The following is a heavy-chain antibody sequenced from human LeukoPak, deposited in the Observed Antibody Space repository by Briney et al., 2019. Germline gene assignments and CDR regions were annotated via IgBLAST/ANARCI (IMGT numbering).Heavy chain of an antibody. Sequence: PGGSLRLSCAASGFTFSSYWMSWVRQAPGKGLEWVANIKYDGSEKDYVDSVKGRFSISRDNAKNSLYLQMSSLRAEDTAVYYCARDSVHGYYDSSGYSTLCDYWGQGTLVTVSS. CDR3: ARDSVHGYYDSSGYSTLCDY. CDR2: IKYDGSEK. D-gene: IGHD3-22*01. V-gene: IGHV3-7*01. J-gene: IGHJ4*02. CDR1: GFTFSSYW.